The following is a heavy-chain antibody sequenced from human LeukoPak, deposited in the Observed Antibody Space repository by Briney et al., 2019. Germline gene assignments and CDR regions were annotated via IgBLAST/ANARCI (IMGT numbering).Heavy chain of an antibody. Sequence: PSETLSLTCTVSGGSISSSSYYWGWIRQPPGKGLEWIGSIYYSGSTYYNPSLKSRVTISVDTSKNQFSPKLSSVTAADTAVYYCARLPWVATILHDLNWFDPWGQGTLVTVSS. V-gene: IGHV4-39*01. CDR3: ARLPWVATILHDLNWFDP. D-gene: IGHD5-12*01. J-gene: IGHJ5*02. CDR2: IYYSGST. CDR1: GGSISSSSYY.